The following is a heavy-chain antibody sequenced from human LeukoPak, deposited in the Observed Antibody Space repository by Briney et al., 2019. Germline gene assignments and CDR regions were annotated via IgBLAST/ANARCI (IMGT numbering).Heavy chain of an antibody. CDR3: ASEIIFGSFDY. D-gene: IGHD3-3*01. Sequence: GGSLRLSCAASGFTFSSYEMNWVRQAPGKGLEWVSYISSSGSTIYHADSVKGRFTISRDNSKNTLYLQMNSLRAEDTAVYYCASEIIFGSFDYWGQGTLVTVSS. J-gene: IGHJ4*02. CDR1: GFTFSSYE. V-gene: IGHV3-48*03. CDR2: ISSSGSTI.